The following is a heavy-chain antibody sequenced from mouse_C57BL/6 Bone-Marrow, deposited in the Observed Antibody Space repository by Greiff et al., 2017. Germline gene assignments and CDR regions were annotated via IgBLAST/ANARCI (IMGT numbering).Heavy chain of an antibody. CDR1: GFTFSSYA. CDR2: ISSGGDYI. CDR3: TRDSYSNPMDY. J-gene: IGHJ4*01. V-gene: IGHV5-9-1*02. Sequence: DVMLVESGEGLVKPGGSLKLSCAASGFTFSSYAMSWVRQTPEKRLEWVAYISSGGDYIYYADTVKGRFTISRDNARNTLYLQMSSLKSEYTAMYYCTRDSYSNPMDYWGQGTSVTVSS. D-gene: IGHD2-5*01.